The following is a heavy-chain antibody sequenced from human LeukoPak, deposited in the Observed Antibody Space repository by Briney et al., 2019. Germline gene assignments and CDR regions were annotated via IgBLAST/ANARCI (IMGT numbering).Heavy chain of an antibody. Sequence: GGSLRLSCVASGFSFRSYWMHWVRQAPGKGLVWVSRINADGSGTTYADSVSGRFTISRDNARNTLYLQMNSLRAEGTAVYYCTRGPYGDYDYWGQGTLVTVS. D-gene: IGHD4-17*01. J-gene: IGHJ4*02. CDR1: GFSFRSYW. V-gene: IGHV3-74*01. CDR3: TRGPYGDYDY. CDR2: INADGSGT.